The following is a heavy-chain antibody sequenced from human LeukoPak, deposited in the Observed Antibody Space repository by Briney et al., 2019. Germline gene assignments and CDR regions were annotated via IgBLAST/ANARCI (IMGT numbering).Heavy chain of an antibody. CDR3: ASGEWPQDY. V-gene: IGHV3-53*01. Sequence: GGSLRLSCAASGFTVRGNYMTWVRQGPGRGLEWVALIYAGGSTYYPDAVKGRFTISRDSSRNTLYLQMNSLRAEDTAVYYCASGEWPQDYWGQGTLVTVSS. CDR2: IYAGGST. J-gene: IGHJ4*02. CDR1: GFTVRGNY. D-gene: IGHD3-10*01.